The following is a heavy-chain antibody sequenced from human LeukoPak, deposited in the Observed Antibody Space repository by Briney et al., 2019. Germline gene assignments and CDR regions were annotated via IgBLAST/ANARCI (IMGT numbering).Heavy chain of an antibody. J-gene: IGHJ4*02. V-gene: IGHV1-2*04. CDR1: GYTFTGYY. D-gene: IGHD3-22*01. CDR3: ARGAGSITMIVVARLWYFDY. CDR2: INPNSGGT. Sequence: ASVKVSCKASGYTFTGYYMHWVRQAPGQGLEWMRWINPNSGGTNYAQKFQGWVTMTRDTSISTAYMELGRLRSDDTAVYYCARGAGSITMIVVARLWYFDYWGQGTLVTVSS.